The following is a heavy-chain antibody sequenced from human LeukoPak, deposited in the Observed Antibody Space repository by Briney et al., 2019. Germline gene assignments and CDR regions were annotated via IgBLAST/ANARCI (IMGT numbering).Heavy chain of an antibody. J-gene: IGHJ4*02. CDR1: GYTFTSYG. CDR2: IRAYNGNT. CDR3: AGDRGGYYYLGGGYYFDY. D-gene: IGHD3-22*01. Sequence: GASVEVSCKASGYTFTSYGISWVRQPPGQAFVGMGWIRAYNGNTNYAQKLQGRVTMNTDTSASTAYMELRSLRSDDTGVYYCAGDRGGYYYLGGGYYFDYWGQGTLVTVSS. V-gene: IGHV1-18*01.